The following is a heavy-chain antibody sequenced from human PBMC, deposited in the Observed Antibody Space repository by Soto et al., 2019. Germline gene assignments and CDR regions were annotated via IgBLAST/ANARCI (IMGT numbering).Heavy chain of an antibody. Sequence: QVQLQQWGAGLLKPSETLSLTSAVYGGSFSGYYWSWIRQPPGKGLEWIGEINHSGSTNYNPSLKSRVTLAVDTSKNQFSLKLSSVTAADTAVYYCARDKVVRGSYVTLDYWGQGTLVTVSS. CDR2: INHSGST. J-gene: IGHJ4*02. CDR3: ARDKVVRGSYVTLDY. D-gene: IGHD3-10*01. V-gene: IGHV4-34*01. CDR1: GGSFSGYY.